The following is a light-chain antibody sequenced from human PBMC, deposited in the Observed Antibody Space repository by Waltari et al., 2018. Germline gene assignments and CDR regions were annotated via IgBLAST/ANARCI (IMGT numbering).Light chain of an antibody. CDR3: QQYYSYRLT. CDR2: AAY. CDR1: QGIRIY. V-gene: IGKV1-8*01. J-gene: IGKJ4*01. Sequence: AIRMTQSPSSSSASTGERVTTTCRASQGIRIYLAWYQQKPGKAPKLLSYAAYTLQSGVPSRFSGSGSGTDFTLTISCLQSEDFATYYCQQYYSYRLTFGGGTKVEIK.